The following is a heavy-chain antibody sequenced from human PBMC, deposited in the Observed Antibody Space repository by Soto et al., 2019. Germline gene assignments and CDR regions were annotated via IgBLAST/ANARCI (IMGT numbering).Heavy chain of an antibody. Sequence: PGESLKISCNGSGYSFTIYWISWVRQVPGKGLEWMGRIDPSDSYTNYSPSFQGHVTISADKSISTAYLQWSSLKASDTAMYYCARLGSSSLPYYYYYGMDVWGQGTTVTVSS. V-gene: IGHV5-10-1*01. J-gene: IGHJ6*02. D-gene: IGHD6-6*01. CDR1: GYSFTIYW. CDR3: ARLGSSSLPYYYYYGMDV. CDR2: IDPSDSYT.